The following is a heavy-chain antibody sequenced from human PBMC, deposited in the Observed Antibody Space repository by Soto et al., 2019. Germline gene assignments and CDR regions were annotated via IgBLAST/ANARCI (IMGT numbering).Heavy chain of an antibody. Sequence: EVQLLESGGGLAQPGGSLRLSCAASGFTFSSYAMSWVRQAPGKGLEWVSAISGSGGSTYYADSVKGRFTISRDNSENTLYLQMNSLRAEDTAVYYCAKGSSGWYERFDYWGQGTLVTVSS. CDR3: AKGSSGWYERFDY. CDR1: GFTFSSYA. D-gene: IGHD6-19*01. CDR2: ISGSGGST. V-gene: IGHV3-23*01. J-gene: IGHJ4*02.